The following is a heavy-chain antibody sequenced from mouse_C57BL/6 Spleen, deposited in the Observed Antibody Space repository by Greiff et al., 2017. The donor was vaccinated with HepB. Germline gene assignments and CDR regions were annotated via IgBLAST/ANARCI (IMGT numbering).Heavy chain of an antibody. CDR3: ARSSYTRYFDV. CDR2: IDPSDSYT. CDR1: GYTFTSYW. Sequence: VQLQQPGAELVKPGASVKLSCKASGYTFTSYWMQWVKQRPGQGLEWIGEIDPSDSYTNYNQKFKGKATLTVDTSSSTAYMQLSSLTSEDSAVYYCARSSYTRYFDVWGTGTTVTVSS. V-gene: IGHV1-50*01. J-gene: IGHJ1*03. D-gene: IGHD1-3*01.